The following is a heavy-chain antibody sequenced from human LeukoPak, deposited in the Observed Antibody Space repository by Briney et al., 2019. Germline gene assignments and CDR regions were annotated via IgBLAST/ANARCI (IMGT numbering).Heavy chain of an antibody. CDR1: GYTFTGYY. Sequence: GASVKVSCKASGYTFTGYYMHWVRQAPGQGLEWVGWINPNSGNTGYAQKFQGRVTITRNTSISTAYMELSSLRSEDTAVYYCARVYGDYFFYYYYYMDVWGKGTTVTVSS. V-gene: IGHV1-8*03. D-gene: IGHD4-17*01. CDR3: ARVYGDYFFYYYYYMDV. CDR2: INPNSGNT. J-gene: IGHJ6*03.